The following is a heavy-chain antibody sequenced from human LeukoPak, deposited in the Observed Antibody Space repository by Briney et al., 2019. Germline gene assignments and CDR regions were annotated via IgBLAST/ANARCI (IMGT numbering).Heavy chain of an antibody. Sequence: ASVKVSCKASGYTFTGYYMHWVRQAPGQGLEWMGWINPNSGGTNYAQKFQGRVTMTRDTSISTAYMELSRLRSDDTAVYYCARVTNYGSGSYYSGYYYYMDVWGKGTTVTISS. CDR1: GYTFTGYY. D-gene: IGHD3-10*01. CDR2: INPNSGGT. V-gene: IGHV1-2*02. CDR3: ARVTNYGSGSYYSGYYYYMDV. J-gene: IGHJ6*03.